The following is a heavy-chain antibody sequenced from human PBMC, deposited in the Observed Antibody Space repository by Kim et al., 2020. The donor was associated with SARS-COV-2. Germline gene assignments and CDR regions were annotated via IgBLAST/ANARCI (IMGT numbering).Heavy chain of an antibody. J-gene: IGHJ6*04. CDR3: AGASGRGYVFG. CDR2: VSHSGDT. Sequence: SETLSLTCAVYGGSFSDYSWSWIRQSPEKGLEWIGEVSHSGDTNYNPSLSSRVPISVDTSKNKFSVKLNSVTAADMAVCFCAGASGRGYVFGWGEGTTVTVSS. CDR1: GGSFSDYS. V-gene: IGHV4-34*01. D-gene: IGHD5-18*01.